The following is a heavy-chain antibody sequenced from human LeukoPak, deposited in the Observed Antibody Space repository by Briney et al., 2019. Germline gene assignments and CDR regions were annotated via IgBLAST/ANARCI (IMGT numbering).Heavy chain of an antibody. V-gene: IGHV1-8*02. CDR2: MNPNSGNT. CDR3: ARGILWFGDDV. D-gene: IGHD3-10*01. CDR1: GYIFTDYY. J-gene: IGHJ6*04. Sequence: ASVKVSCKASGYIFTDYYMHWVRQAPGQGLEWMGWMNPNSGNTGYAQKFQGRVTMTRNTSISTAYMELSSLRSEDTAVYYCARGILWFGDDVWGKGTTVTISS.